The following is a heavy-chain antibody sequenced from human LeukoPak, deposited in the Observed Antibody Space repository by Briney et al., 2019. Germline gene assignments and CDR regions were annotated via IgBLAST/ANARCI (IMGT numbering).Heavy chain of an antibody. CDR1: GGTFSSYA. CDR3: AREYGRYYYYGMDV. J-gene: IGHJ6*02. CDR2: TIPILGIA. Sequence: ASVKVSCKASGGTFSSYAISWVRQAPGQGLEWMGRTIPILGIANYAQKFQGRVTITADKSTSTAYMELSSLRSEDTAVYYCAREYGRYYYYGMDVWGQGTTVTVSS. V-gene: IGHV1-69*04. D-gene: IGHD1-26*01.